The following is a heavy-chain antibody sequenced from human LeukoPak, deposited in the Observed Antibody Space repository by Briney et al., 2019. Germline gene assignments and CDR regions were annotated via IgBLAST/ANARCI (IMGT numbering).Heavy chain of an antibody. CDR2: IYPGDSDT. D-gene: IGHD2-15*01. Sequence: GESLKISFKGSGYRFTSYWIGWVRQMPGKGLEWMGIIYPGDSDTRYSPSFQGQVTISADKSISTAYLPWSSLKASDTAMYYCARRTIGCSGGSCYSLWWFDPWGQGTLVTVSS. V-gene: IGHV5-51*01. J-gene: IGHJ5*02. CDR3: ARRTIGCSGGSCYSLWWFDP. CDR1: GYRFTSYW.